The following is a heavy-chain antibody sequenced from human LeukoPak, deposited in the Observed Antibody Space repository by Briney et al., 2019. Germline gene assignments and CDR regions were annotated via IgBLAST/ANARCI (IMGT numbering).Heavy chain of an antibody. V-gene: IGHV3-48*01. CDR3: ARADMRYDY. J-gene: IGHJ4*02. CDR2: ISGSGSPI. CDR1: GFTFSAYS. Sequence: GGSLRLSCAASGFTFSAYSLNWVRQAPGKGLEWISYISGSGSPISYTDSVKGRFTISRDNAKNSLYLQMNSLRAEDTAVYYCARADMRYDYWGQGTLVTVSS. D-gene: IGHD3-9*01.